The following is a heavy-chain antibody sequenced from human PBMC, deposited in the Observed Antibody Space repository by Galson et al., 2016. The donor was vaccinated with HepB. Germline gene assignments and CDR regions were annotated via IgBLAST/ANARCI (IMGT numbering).Heavy chain of an antibody. D-gene: IGHD3-22*01. CDR3: ARDYGHYYESGALPFHYFDP. Sequence: SLRLSCAVSGFTVSNNCLTWVRQAPGKGPEWVSSFFSDSSIYYVDSVKGRFSVSTDSSKNTMYLQTNSPRAKDTAIYYCARDYGHYYESGALPFHYFDPWGQGTLVTVSS. J-gene: IGHJ5*02. V-gene: IGHV3-53*01. CDR1: GFTVSNNC. CDR2: FFSDSSI.